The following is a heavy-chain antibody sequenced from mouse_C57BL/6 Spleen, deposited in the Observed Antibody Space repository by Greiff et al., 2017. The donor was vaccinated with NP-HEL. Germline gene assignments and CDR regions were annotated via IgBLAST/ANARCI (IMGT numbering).Heavy chain of an antibody. CDR3: ARNHGSSYYAMDY. Sequence: QVQLQQPGAELVMPGASVKLSCKASGYTFTSYWMHWVKQRPGQGLEWIGEIDPSDSYTNYNQKFKGKSTLTVDKSSSTAYTQLSSLTSEDSAVYYCARNHGSSYYAMDYWGQGTSVTVPS. J-gene: IGHJ4*01. CDR1: GYTFTSYW. CDR2: IDPSDSYT. D-gene: IGHD1-1*01. V-gene: IGHV1-69*01.